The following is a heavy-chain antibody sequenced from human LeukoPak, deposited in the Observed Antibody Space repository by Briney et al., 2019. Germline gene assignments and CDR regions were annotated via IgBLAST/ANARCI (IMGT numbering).Heavy chain of an antibody. J-gene: IGHJ4*02. CDR1: GFTFSSYS. CDR3: ARDYCSGGSCYAWFDY. V-gene: IGHV3-21*01. Sequence: GGSLRLSCAASGFTFSSYSMNWVRQAPGKGLEWVSSISSSSSYIYYADSVKGRSTISRDNAKNSLYLQMNSLRAEDTAVYYCARDYCSGGSCYAWFDYWGQGTLVTVSS. CDR2: ISSSSSYI. D-gene: IGHD2-15*01.